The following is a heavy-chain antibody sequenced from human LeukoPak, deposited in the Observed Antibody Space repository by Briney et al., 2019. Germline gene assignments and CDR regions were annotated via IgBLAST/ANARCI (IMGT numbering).Heavy chain of an antibody. J-gene: IGHJ5*02. Sequence: SETLSLTCTVSGYSISSGYYWGWIRQPPGKGLEWIGSIYHSGSTYYNPSLKSRVTISVDTSKNQFSLKLSSVTAADTAVYYCARDDSGYDYHWFDPWGQGTLVTVSS. CDR1: GYSISSGYY. CDR3: ARDDSGYDYHWFDP. D-gene: IGHD5-12*01. V-gene: IGHV4-38-2*02. CDR2: IYHSGST.